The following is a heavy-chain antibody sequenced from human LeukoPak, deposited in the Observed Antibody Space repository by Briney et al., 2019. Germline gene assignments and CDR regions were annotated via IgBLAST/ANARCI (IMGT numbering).Heavy chain of an antibody. Sequence: GGSLRLSCAASGFTFSSYGMHWVRQAPGKGLEWVAFIRYDGSNKYYADSVKGRFTISRDNSKNTLYLQMGSLRAEDMAVYYCARDHRLLAARGAFDIWGQGTMVTVSS. D-gene: IGHD6-6*01. J-gene: IGHJ3*02. V-gene: IGHV3-30*02. CDR1: GFTFSSYG. CDR3: ARDHRLLAARGAFDI. CDR2: IRYDGSNK.